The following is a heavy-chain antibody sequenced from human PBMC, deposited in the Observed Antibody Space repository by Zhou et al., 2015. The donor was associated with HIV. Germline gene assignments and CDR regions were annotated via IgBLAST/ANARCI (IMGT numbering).Heavy chain of an antibody. CDR2: IIPIFGTA. CDR3: ARDREWVRVVVPAAMRGGDAFDI. V-gene: IGHV1-69*01. J-gene: IGHJ3*02. CDR1: GGTFSSYA. Sequence: QVQLVQSGAEVKKPGSSVKVSCKASGGTFSSYAISWVRQAPGQGLEWMGGIIPIFGTANYAQKFQGRVTITADESTSTAYMELSSLRSEDTAVYYCARDREWVRVVVPAAMRGGDAFDIWGQGDNGHRLF. D-gene: IGHD2-2*01.